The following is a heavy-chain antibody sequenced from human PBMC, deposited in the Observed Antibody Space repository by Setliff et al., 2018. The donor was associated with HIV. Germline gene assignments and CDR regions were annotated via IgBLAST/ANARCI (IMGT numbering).Heavy chain of an antibody. J-gene: IGHJ3*02. CDR2: INSFGSVT. CDR3: ARNVDRGGAFDI. CDR1: GFAFNEHW. D-gene: IGHD3-10*01. V-gene: IGHV3-74*01. Sequence: PGGSLRLSCAASGFAFNEHWMHWVRQSPGKGLMWVARINSFGSVTNYADSVKGRFTVTRNNAKKTLYLHVKSLRVDDTAVYYCARNVDRGGAFDIWGQGTMVTVSS.